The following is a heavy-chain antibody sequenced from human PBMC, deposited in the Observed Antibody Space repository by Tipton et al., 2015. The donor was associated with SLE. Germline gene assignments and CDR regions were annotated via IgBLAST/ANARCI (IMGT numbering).Heavy chain of an antibody. Sequence: QLVQSGGGLVQPGGSLRLSCAASGFTFSNYAMHWVRQAPGKGLEWVAVISYDGSNKYYADSVKGRFTISRDNSKNTLHLQMNSLSAEDTAMYYCASGRDDYSNPMDVWGKGTTVTVFS. D-gene: IGHD4-11*01. CDR2: ISYDGSNK. V-gene: IGHV3-30*04. CDR1: GFTFSNYA. CDR3: ASGRDDYSNPMDV. J-gene: IGHJ6*04.